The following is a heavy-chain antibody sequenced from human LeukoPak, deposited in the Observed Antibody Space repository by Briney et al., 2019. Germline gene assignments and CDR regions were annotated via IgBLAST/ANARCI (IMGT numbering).Heavy chain of an antibody. J-gene: IGHJ2*01. CDR2: IYSNGIT. Sequence: SETLSLTCTVSGGSIFSYYFNWIRQPPGKGLVWIGYIYSNGITNYNPSLRSRGTISIATSKNQFSLRLRSVTAADTAIYYCARRAYYDTSGYYPASGYFDLWGRGTLVTVSS. CDR1: GGSIFSYY. V-gene: IGHV4-4*08. D-gene: IGHD3-22*01. CDR3: ARRAYYDTSGYYPASGYFDL.